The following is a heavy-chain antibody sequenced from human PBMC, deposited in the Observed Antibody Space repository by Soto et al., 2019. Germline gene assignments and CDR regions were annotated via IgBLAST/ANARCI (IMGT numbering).Heavy chain of an antibody. J-gene: IGHJ5*02. D-gene: IGHD3-9*01. Sequence: SETLSLTCAVYGGSFSGYYWSWIRQPPGKGLEWIGEINHSGSTSYNPSLKSRVTISVDTSKNQFSLKLSSVTAADTAVYYCARGRSVLRYFDWLFSGEKPAPWGQGTLVTVSS. V-gene: IGHV4-34*01. CDR3: ARGRSVLRYFDWLFSGEKPAP. CDR2: INHSGST. CDR1: GGSFSGYY.